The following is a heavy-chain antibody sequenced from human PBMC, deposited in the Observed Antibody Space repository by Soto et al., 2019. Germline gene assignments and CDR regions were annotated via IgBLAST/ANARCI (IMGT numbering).Heavy chain of an antibody. V-gene: IGHV3-7*01. CDR2: TNQDGSEK. D-gene: IGHD1-26*01. J-gene: IGHJ4*02. CDR3: SGGVGDAF. CDR1: ESTISRDW. Sequence: EVHLVESGGGLVQTGGSLRLSCAISESTISRDWMHWVRQAPGKGLEWVAHTNQDGSEKYYADSVKGRFTIFRDKAKKSLYLQMNSLRAGDTAMYYCSGGVGDAFWGQGTLVTVSS.